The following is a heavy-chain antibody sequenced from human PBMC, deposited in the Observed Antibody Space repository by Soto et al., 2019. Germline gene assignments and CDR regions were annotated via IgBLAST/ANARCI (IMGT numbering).Heavy chain of an antibody. CDR1: GGSISSYY. CDR2: IYYSGGT. D-gene: IGHD1-26*01. J-gene: IGHJ4*02. Sequence: QVQLQESGPGLVKPSETLSLTCTVSGGSISSYYWSWIRQPPGKGLEWIGYIYYSGGTNHNPSLRSPVTISVDSSKNHFSLKLSSVTAADTAVYYCARRYGGNLDYWGQGTLVTVSS. CDR3: ARRYGGNLDY. V-gene: IGHV4-59*08.